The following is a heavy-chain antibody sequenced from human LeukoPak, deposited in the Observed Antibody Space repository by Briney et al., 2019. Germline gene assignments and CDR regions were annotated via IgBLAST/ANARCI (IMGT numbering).Heavy chain of an antibody. CDR3: AIPGGSSRDFDY. V-gene: IGHV1-24*01. Sequence: ASVKVSCKVSGYTLTELSVHWVRQAPGKGLEWKGGFDPEDGETIYAQKFQGRVTMTEDTSTDTAYMELSSLRSEDTAVYYCAIPGGSSRDFDYWGQGTLVTVSS. J-gene: IGHJ4*02. CDR1: GYTLTELS. CDR2: FDPEDGET. D-gene: IGHD6-13*01.